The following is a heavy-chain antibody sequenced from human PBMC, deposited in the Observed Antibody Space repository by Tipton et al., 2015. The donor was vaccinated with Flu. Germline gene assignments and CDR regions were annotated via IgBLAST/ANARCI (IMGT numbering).Heavy chain of an antibody. CDR3: ARSKDYYGSGRYFDY. D-gene: IGHD3-10*01. CDR2: INPNRGGI. Sequence: QSGPEVKKPGASVKVSCKASGYTFIGYYRHWVRQAPGQGLEWIGWINPNRGGINYAQKFQGWVTMTRDTSISTAYMELSRLRSDDTAVYYCARSKDYYGSGRYFDYWGQGSLVTVSS. CDR1: GYTFIGYY. J-gene: IGHJ4*02. V-gene: IGHV1-2*04.